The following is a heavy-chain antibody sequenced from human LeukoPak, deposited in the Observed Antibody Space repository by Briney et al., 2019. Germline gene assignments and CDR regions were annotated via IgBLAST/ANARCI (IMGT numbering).Heavy chain of an antibody. D-gene: IGHD3-10*01. CDR2: ISSSSSYI. Sequence: GGSLRLSCAASGFTFSSYSMNWVRQAPGKGLEWVSSISSSSSYIYYADSVKGRFTISRDNAKNSLYLQMNSPRAEDTAVYYCARWAPYGSGSYQPNFDYWGQGTLVTVSS. CDR3: ARWAPYGSGSYQPNFDY. CDR1: GFTFSSYS. V-gene: IGHV3-21*01. J-gene: IGHJ4*02.